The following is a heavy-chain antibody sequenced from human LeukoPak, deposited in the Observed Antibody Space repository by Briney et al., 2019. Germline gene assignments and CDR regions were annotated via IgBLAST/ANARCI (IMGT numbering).Heavy chain of an antibody. CDR2: ISHSGST. Sequence: PSETLSLTCTVSGSSISSSHYGAWIRQPPGKGLEWIATISHSGSTYYNPSLKSRVTISADTSQNQHSLRLNSVTVADTAVYYCTRVNTVMATFDYWGQGTPVTVSS. D-gene: IGHD2/OR15-2a*01. CDR1: GSSISSSHY. V-gene: IGHV4-38-2*02. CDR3: TRVNTVMATFDY. J-gene: IGHJ4*02.